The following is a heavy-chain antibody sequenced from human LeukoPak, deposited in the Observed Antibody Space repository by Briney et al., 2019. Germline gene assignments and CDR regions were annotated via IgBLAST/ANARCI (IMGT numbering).Heavy chain of an antibody. Sequence: SETLSLTCTVSGGSISSYYWSWIRPPPGKGLEWIGYIYTSGSTNYNPSLKSRVTISVDTSKNQFSLKLSSVTAADTAVYYCARHITGADYSNYVDPYYYYYMDVWGKGTTVTVSS. CDR1: GGSISSYY. V-gene: IGHV4-4*09. D-gene: IGHD4-11*01. CDR3: ARHITGADYSNYVDPYYYYYMDV. J-gene: IGHJ6*03. CDR2: IYTSGST.